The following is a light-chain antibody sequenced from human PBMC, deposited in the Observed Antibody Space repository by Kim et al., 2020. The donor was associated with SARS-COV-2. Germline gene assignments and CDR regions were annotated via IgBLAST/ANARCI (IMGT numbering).Light chain of an antibody. CDR3: SSYTSSSTLV. J-gene: IGLJ1*01. V-gene: IGLV2-14*03. CDR1: SSDVGGYNY. CDR2: DVS. Sequence: GQSITTASTGTSSDVGGYNYVSWYQKHPGKAPKLMIYDVSNRPSGVSNRFSGSKSGNTASLTISGLQAEDEADYYCSSYTSSSTLVFGTGTKVTVL.